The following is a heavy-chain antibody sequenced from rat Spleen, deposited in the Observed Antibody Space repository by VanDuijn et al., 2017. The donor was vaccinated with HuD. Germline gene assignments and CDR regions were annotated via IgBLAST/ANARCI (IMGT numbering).Heavy chain of an antibody. CDR1: GFTFSNSG. Sequence: EVQLVESGGGLVQPGRSLKLSCAASGFTFSNSGMAWVRQAPTKGLEWVATISYDGSSTYYRDSVKGRFTFSRDNAKSTLYLQMDSLRSEDTATYYCATDGTRVSRFAYWGQGTLVTVSS. V-gene: IGHV5-29*01. D-gene: IGHD1-4*01. CDR3: ATDGTRVSRFAY. CDR2: ISYDGSST. J-gene: IGHJ3*01.